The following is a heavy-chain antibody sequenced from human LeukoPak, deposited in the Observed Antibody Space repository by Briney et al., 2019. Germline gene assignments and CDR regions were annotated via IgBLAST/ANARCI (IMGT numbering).Heavy chain of an antibody. Sequence: RPGGSLRLSCAASGFTFDDYGMSWVRQAPGKGLEWVSGINLNGGSTGYADSVKGRFTISRDNAKNSLYLQMNSLRAEDTALYYCARHTYYYDSSGFPSPPFDYWGQGTLVTVSS. CDR1: GFTFDDYG. J-gene: IGHJ4*02. D-gene: IGHD3-22*01. V-gene: IGHV3-20*04. CDR3: ARHTYYYDSSGFPSPPFDY. CDR2: INLNGGST.